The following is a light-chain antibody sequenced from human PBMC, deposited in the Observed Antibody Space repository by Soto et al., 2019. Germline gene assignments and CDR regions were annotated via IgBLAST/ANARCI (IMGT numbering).Light chain of an antibody. J-gene: IGLJ1*01. CDR2: SNN. CDR1: SSNIGSNT. Sequence: QAVVTQSPSASGTPGQRVTISCSGSSSNIGSNTVNWYQQLPGTAPKLLIYSNNQRPSGVPDRFSGSKSGTSASLAISGLQSEDEADYYCAAWDDSLNGFYVFGTGTKVTVL. CDR3: AAWDDSLNGFYV. V-gene: IGLV1-44*01.